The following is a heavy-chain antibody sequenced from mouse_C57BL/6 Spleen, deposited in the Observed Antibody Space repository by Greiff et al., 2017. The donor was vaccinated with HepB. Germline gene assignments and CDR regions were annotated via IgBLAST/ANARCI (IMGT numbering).Heavy chain of an antibody. CDR2: IYPGDGDT. J-gene: IGHJ2*01. V-gene: IGHV1-82*01. CDR3: ARATAQAHYFDY. CDR1: GYAFSSSW. Sequence: QVQLQQSGPELVKPGASVKISCKASGYAFSSSWMNWVKQRPGKGLEWIGRIYPGDGDTNYNGKFKGKATLTADKSSSTAYMQLSSLTSEDSAVYFCARATAQAHYFDYWGQGTTLTVSS. D-gene: IGHD3-2*02.